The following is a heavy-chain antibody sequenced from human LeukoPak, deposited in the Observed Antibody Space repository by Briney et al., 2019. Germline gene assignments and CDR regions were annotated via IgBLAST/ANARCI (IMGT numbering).Heavy chain of an antibody. CDR3: ARDRGIAAAGIVGGEQAFDI. D-gene: IGHD6-13*01. Sequence: GGSLRLSCAASGFTFSSYAMSWVRQAPGKGLEWVSAISGSGGSTYYADSVKGRFTISRDNSKNTLYLQMNSLRAEDTAVYYCARDRGIAAAGIVGGEQAFDIWGQGTMVTVSS. V-gene: IGHV3-23*01. CDR2: ISGSGGST. CDR1: GFTFSSYA. J-gene: IGHJ3*02.